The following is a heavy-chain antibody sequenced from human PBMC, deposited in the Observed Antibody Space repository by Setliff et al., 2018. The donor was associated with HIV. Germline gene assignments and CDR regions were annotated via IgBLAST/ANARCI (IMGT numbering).Heavy chain of an antibody. Sequence: SETLSLTCTVSGGSISSHYWSWIRQPPGQGLEWIGSIYYRGSTNYNPSLKIRFTISIDTSKNQFSLKLSAVTAADTAVYYCARVKGGSYSYYYYGMDVWGQGTTVTVSS. J-gene: IGHJ6*02. CDR1: GGSISSHY. CDR2: IYYRGST. CDR3: ARVKGGSYSYYYYGMDV. D-gene: IGHD1-26*01. V-gene: IGHV4-59*11.